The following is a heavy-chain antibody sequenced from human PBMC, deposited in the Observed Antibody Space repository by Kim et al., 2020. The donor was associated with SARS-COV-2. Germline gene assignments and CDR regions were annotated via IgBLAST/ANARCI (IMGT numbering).Heavy chain of an antibody. CDR2: TYYRSKWYN. D-gene: IGHD6-19*01. CDR1: GDSVSSNSAA. J-gene: IGHJ3*02. V-gene: IGHV6-1*01. CDR3: ARDDPQGGWSDIIVAFDI. Sequence: SQTLSLTCAISGDSVSSNSAAWNWIRQSPSRGLEWLGRTYYRSKWYNDYAVSVKSRITINPDTSKNQFSLQLNSVTPEDTAVYYCARDDPQGGWSDIIVAFDIWGQGTMVTVSS.